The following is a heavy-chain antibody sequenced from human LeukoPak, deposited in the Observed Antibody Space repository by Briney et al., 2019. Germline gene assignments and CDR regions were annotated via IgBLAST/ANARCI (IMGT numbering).Heavy chain of an antibody. V-gene: IGHV1-8*01. CDR3: ARANKYSYGTLFSHASFDY. Sequence: ASVKVSCKASGYTFTSYDINWVRQAPGQGLEWMGWMNPNSGNTVYAQKFQGRVTITRNTSISTAYMELSSLRSEDTAVYYCARANKYSYGTLFSHASFDYWGQGTLVTVSS. J-gene: IGHJ4*02. CDR1: GYTFTSYD. D-gene: IGHD5-18*01. CDR2: MNPNSGNT.